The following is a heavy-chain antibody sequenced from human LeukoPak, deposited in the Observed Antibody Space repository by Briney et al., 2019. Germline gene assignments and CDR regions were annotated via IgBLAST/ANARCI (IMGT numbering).Heavy chain of an antibody. J-gene: IGHJ4*02. V-gene: IGHV3-33*01. CDR1: GFNFSSYG. D-gene: IGHD2-15*01. CDR2: IWYDGSIQ. CDR3: ARAGYCSGGSCYGSDY. Sequence: GGSLRLSCAASGFNFSSYGMHWVRQAPGKGLEWVAAIWYDGSIQYYADSVKGRFPISRDNSKNTLYLQMDSLRAEDTAVYYCARAGYCSGGSCYGSDYWGQGTLVSVSS.